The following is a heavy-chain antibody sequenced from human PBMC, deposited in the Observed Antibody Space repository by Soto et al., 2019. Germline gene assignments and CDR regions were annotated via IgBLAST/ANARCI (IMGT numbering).Heavy chain of an antibody. CDR1: GFTFSSYG. CDR2: ISYDGSNK. V-gene: IGHV3-30*18. J-gene: IGHJ4*02. CDR3: AKGGSPGFDY. Sequence: GGSLRLSCAASGFTFSSYGMHWVRQAPGKGLEWVAVISYDGSNKYYADSVKGRFTISRDNSKSTLYLQMNSPRAEDTAVYYCAKGGSPGFDYWGQGTLVTVSS.